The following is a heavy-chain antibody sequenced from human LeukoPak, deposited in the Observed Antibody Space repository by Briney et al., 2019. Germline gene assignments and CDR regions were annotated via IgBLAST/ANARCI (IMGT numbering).Heavy chain of an antibody. Sequence: GGSLRLSCAASGFTFSTYSMNWVRQAPGKGLEWVSSISSRTYIYYADSVKGRFTISRDNAKNSLYLQMNSLRAEDTALYYCARGARNYYDSSGHDAFDIWGQGTMVTVSS. D-gene: IGHD3-22*01. CDR2: ISSRTYI. CDR1: GFTFSTYS. CDR3: ARGARNYYDSSGHDAFDI. J-gene: IGHJ3*02. V-gene: IGHV3-21*01.